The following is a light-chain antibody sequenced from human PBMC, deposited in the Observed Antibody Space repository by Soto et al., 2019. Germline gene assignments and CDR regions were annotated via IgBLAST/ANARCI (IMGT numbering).Light chain of an antibody. Sequence: TQSPASLSDSVGDRVVMTCRARQGVSSFLAWYQQKPGKAPKLLIYTISTLQSGVPSRFSGSGSGTDFTLTISSLQPEDFATYYCQQHNSYPLTLGGGTEVDI. J-gene: IGKJ4*01. CDR2: TIS. V-gene: IGKV1-9*01. CDR1: QGVSSF. CDR3: QQHNSYPLT.